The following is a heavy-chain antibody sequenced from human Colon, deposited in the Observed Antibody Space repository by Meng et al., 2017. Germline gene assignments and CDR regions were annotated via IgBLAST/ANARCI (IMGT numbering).Heavy chain of an antibody. V-gene: IGHV4-4*02. Sequence: QLQLQESGPALVKPSETLSLTCAVSGDSITNHNWWAWVRQPPGKGLEWIGYIYYSGSTNYNPSLKSRVTISVDTSKNQFSLKLSSVTAADTAIYYCAKTFYGSAELGPWGQGTLVTVSS. J-gene: IGHJ5*02. D-gene: IGHD3-10*01. CDR3: AKTFYGSAELGP. CDR1: GDSITNHNW. CDR2: IYYSGST.